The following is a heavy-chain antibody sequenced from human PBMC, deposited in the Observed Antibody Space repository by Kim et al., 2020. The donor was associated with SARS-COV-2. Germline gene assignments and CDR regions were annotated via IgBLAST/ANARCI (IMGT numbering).Heavy chain of an antibody. Sequence: SETLSLTCAVYGGSFSGYYWSWIRQPPGKGLEWIGEINHSGSTNYNPSLKSRVTISVDTSKNQFSLKLSSVTAADTAVYYCARGWGPRYWFDPWVQGTLV. V-gene: IGHV4-34*01. J-gene: IGHJ5*02. CDR1: GGSFSGYY. CDR3: ARGWGPRYWFDP. CDR2: INHSGST. D-gene: IGHD7-27*01.